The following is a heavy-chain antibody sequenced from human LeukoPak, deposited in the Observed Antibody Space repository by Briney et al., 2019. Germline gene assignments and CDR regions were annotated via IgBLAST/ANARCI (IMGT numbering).Heavy chain of an antibody. CDR3: AKDFKSGAGKWEVDF. CDR1: GFTFRNYA. V-gene: IGHV3-23*01. J-gene: IGHJ4*02. Sequence: GGSLRLSCAASGFTFRNYAMSWVRQAPGRGLEWVSGIHGDASGTFYAESVKGRFTISRDNSKNTLHLQMNSLRAEDTAMYYCAKDFKSGAGKWEVDFWGQGTLVTVSS. D-gene: IGHD1-26*01. CDR2: IHGDASGT.